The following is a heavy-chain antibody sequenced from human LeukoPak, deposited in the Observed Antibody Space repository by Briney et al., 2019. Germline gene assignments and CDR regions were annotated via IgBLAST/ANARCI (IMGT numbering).Heavy chain of an antibody. CDR3: ARGENSYGSDY. CDR2: IYYTGST. CDR1: GGFISTYY. J-gene: IGHJ4*02. D-gene: IGHD5-18*01. Sequence: SETLSLTCTVSGGFISTYYWSWIRQPPGKGLEWIGYIYYTGSTNYNPSLKSRVTISVDTSKNQFSLKLSSVTAADTAVYYCARGENSYGSDYWGQGTLVTVSS. V-gene: IGHV4-59*01.